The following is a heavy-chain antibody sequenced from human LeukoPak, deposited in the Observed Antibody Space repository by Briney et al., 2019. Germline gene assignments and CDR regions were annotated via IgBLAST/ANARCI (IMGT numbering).Heavy chain of an antibody. Sequence: ASVKVSCKASGYTFTSYGISWVRQAPGPGLEWMGWISAYNGSTNYAQKLQGRVTMTTDTSTSTAYMELRSLRSDDTAVYYCARECISWYNWNYVDGYYMDVWGKGTTVTVSS. CDR3: ARECISWYNWNYVDGYYMDV. J-gene: IGHJ6*03. CDR2: ISAYNGST. D-gene: IGHD1-7*01. CDR1: GYTFTSYG. V-gene: IGHV1-18*01.